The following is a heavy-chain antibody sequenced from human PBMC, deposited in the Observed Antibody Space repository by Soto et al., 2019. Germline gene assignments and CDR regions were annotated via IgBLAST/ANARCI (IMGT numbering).Heavy chain of an antibody. CDR3: ASGASRWYPSFFDS. Sequence: QAQVVQSGAEVRKPGSSVKLSCKASEGTFNSYAIAWVRQAPGQGLEWMGGIIPYYNTLNYAQKFQDRVTIAAEDPTNTVYMQLSSLRSEDTAVYFCASGASRWYPSFFDSWAKGTLVTVSS. V-gene: IGHV1-69*01. J-gene: IGHJ4*02. CDR2: IIPYYNTL. CDR1: EGTFNSYA. D-gene: IGHD6-13*01.